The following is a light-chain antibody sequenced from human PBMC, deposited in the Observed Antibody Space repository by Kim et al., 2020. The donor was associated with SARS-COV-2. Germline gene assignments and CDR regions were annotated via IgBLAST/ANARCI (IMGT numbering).Light chain of an antibody. CDR2: DAS. J-gene: IGKJ4*01. V-gene: IGKV3-11*01. Sequence: SPGERATPTCRARPSGSSYLAWYQQKPGQAPRLLIYDASNRATGIPARFSGSGSGTDFTLTISSLEPEDFAVYYCQQRSNWPPLTFGGGTKVDIK. CDR1: PSGSSY. CDR3: QQRSNWPPLT.